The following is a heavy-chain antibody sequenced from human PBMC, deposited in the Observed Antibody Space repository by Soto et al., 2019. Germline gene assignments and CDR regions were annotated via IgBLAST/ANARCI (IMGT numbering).Heavy chain of an antibody. CDR3: ATEPDSSGLTPMDAFDI. Sequence: GGSLRLSCAASGFTFSSYSMNWVRQAPGKGLEWVSSISSSSSYIYYADSVKGRFTISRDNAKNSLYLQMNSLRAEDTAVYYGATEPDSSGLTPMDAFDIWGQGTMVTVSS. J-gene: IGHJ3*02. CDR2: ISSSSSYI. CDR1: GFTFSSYS. V-gene: IGHV3-21*01. D-gene: IGHD6-19*01.